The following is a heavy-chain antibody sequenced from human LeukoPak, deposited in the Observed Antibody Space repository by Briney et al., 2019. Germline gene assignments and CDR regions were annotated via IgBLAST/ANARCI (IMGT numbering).Heavy chain of an antibody. CDR1: GGSISSYY. CDR2: IYYSGST. D-gene: IGHD5-18*01. CDR3: ARANRYPTYSYGYQGWFDP. V-gene: IGHV4-59*01. J-gene: IGHJ5*02. Sequence: SETLSLTCTVSGGSISSYYWSWIRQPPGKGLEWIGYIYYSGSTNYNPSLKSRVTISVDTSKNQFSLKLSSVTAADTAVYYCARANRYPTYSYGYQGWFDPWGQGTLVTVSS.